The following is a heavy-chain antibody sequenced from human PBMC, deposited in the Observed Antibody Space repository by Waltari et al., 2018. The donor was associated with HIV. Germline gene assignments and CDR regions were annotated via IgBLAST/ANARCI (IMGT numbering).Heavy chain of an antibody. Sequence: EVQLVETGGGLIQPGGSLRLSCAASGFTVSSNYMSWVRQAPGKGLEWVSVIDGGGSTYYADSVKGRFTISRENSKNTLYLQMNSLRAEDTAVYYCARNTYGSGSDLDYYGMDVWGQGTTVTVSS. CDR2: IDGGGST. CDR3: ARNTYGSGSDLDYYGMDV. CDR1: GFTVSSNY. J-gene: IGHJ6*02. D-gene: IGHD3-10*01. V-gene: IGHV3-53*02.